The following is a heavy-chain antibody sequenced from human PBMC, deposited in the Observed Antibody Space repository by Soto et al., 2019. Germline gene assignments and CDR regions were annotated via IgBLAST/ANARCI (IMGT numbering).Heavy chain of an antibody. CDR3: ARIGYSSGWYSFDY. D-gene: IGHD6-19*01. Sequence: VQLVQSGAEVKQPGASVKVSCKASGYTFTSYAMHWVRQAPGQRLEWMGWINGGNRNTKYSQRFQGRVTITTDTSASTAYMELSSLRSEDTAVYYCARIGYSSGWYSFDYWGQGTLVTVSS. CDR2: INGGNRNT. V-gene: IGHV1-3*01. CDR1: GYTFTSYA. J-gene: IGHJ4*02.